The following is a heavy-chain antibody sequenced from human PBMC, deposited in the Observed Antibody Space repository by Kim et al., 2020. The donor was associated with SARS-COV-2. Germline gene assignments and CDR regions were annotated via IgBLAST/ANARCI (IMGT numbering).Heavy chain of an antibody. V-gene: IGHV3-73*01. J-gene: IGHJ3*02. D-gene: IGHD1-1*01. CDR3: TRIPGTPFAFWDAFDI. CDR1: GFTFSDSP. CDR2: IRSKANSYAT. Sequence: GGSLRLSCADSGFTFSDSPMHWVRQASGKGLEWVGRIRSKANSYATAYAASVRGRFIISRDDSKNTAYLQMNSLKTEDTAVYYCTRIPGTPFAFWDAFDIWGQGKMVTVSS.